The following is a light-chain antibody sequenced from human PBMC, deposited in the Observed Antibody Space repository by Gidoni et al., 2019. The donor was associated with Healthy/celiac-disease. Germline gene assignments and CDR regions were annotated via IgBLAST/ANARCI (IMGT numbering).Light chain of an antibody. Sequence: DIQMTQPPSSLSESVGDRVTIPCRASQSISSYLTLYQQKPGKDPKRLIYAASSLQSGVPSRFSGSGAATDVTLPISSLLPEDFATYYCQQSYSTPVYTFGQGTKLEIK. V-gene: IGKV1-39*01. CDR1: QSISSY. CDR2: AAS. CDR3: QQSYSTPVYT. J-gene: IGKJ2*01.